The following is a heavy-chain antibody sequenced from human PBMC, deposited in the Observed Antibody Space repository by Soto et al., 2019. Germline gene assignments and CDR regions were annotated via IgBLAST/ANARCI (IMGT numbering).Heavy chain of an antibody. V-gene: IGHV3-23*01. CDR2: ISGSGGST. Sequence: EVQLLESGGGLVQPGGSLRLSCAASGFTFSSYAMSWVRQAPGKGLEWVSAISGSGGSTYYADSVKGRFTISRDNSKNTLYLQMTSLGAEDTAVYYCAIRLWFGELELVYWGLGTLVTVSS. CDR3: AIRLWFGELELVY. J-gene: IGHJ4*02. CDR1: GFTFSSYA. D-gene: IGHD3-10*01.